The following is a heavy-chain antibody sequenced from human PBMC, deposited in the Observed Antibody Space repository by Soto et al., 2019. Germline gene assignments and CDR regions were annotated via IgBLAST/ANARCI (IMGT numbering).Heavy chain of an antibody. Sequence: PSETLSLTCAVSGDSISSGYHWAWIRQPPGKGLEWIASIYHSGTTYYNPSLKSRVTISVDTSKNQFSLRLTSVTAADSAMYYCAREASVAALNWFDPWGQGTLVTVSS. V-gene: IGHV4-38-2*02. CDR1: GDSISSGYH. J-gene: IGHJ5*02. CDR2: IYHSGTT. CDR3: AREASVAALNWFDP. D-gene: IGHD6-6*01.